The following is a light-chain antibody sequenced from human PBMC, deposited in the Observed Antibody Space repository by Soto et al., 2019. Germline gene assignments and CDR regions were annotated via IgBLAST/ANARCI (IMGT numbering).Light chain of an antibody. J-gene: IGLJ3*02. CDR1: SSDVGGYNY. V-gene: IGLV2-14*03. Sequence: QSALTQPASVSGSPGQSITISCTGTSSDVGGYNYVSWYQHHPGKAPKVMIYDVTSRPSGVSNRFSGSKSGNTASLTISGLQAEEEDDYYCCSYTSNSTRVFGGGTKVTVL. CDR3: CSYTSNSTRV. CDR2: DVT.